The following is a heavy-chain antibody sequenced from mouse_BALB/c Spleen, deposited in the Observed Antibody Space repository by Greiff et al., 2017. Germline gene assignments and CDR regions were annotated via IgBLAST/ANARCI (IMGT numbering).Heavy chain of an antibody. Sequence: LQQPGSELVRPGASVKLSCKASGYTFTSYWMHWVKQRPGQGLEWIGNIYPGSGSTNYDEKFKSKATLTVDTSSSTAYMQLSSLTSEDSAVYYCTPNWDVPLFAYWGQGTTLTVSS. CDR2: IYPGSGST. J-gene: IGHJ2*01. D-gene: IGHD4-1*01. V-gene: IGHV1S22*01. CDR3: TPNWDVPLFAY. CDR1: GYTFTSYW.